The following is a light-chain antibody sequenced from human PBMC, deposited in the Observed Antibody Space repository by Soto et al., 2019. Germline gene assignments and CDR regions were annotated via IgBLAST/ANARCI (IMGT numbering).Light chain of an antibody. CDR3: ASWDDRLSGPI. CDR2: NID. Sequence: QSVMTQPPSASGTPGQRVTISCSGSSSNIGSNGVNWYQQLPGTAPKLLIYNIDQRPSGVPDRFLGSKSGSSASLAISGLQSEDEADYYCASWDDRLSGPIFGGGTKVTVL. V-gene: IGLV1-44*01. CDR1: SSNIGSNG. J-gene: IGLJ2*01.